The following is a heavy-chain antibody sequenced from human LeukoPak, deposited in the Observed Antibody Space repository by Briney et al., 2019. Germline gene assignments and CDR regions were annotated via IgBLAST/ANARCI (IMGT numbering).Heavy chain of an antibody. D-gene: IGHD3-22*01. CDR1: GFTFSSYA. CDR2: ISGSGGST. CDR3: AKTYYYDSSGYPDAFDI. J-gene: IGHJ3*02. Sequence: PGGSLRLSCAASGFTFSSYAMSWVRQAPGKGLEWVSVISGSGGSTYYADSVKGRFTISRDNSKNTLYLQMNGLRAEDTAVYYCAKTYYYDSSGYPDAFDIWGQGTMVTVSS. V-gene: IGHV3-23*01.